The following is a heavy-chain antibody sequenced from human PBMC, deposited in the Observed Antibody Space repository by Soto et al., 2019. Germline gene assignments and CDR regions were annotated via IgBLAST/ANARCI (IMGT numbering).Heavy chain of an antibody. CDR2: IYPGDSDT. CDR1: GYNFAIYW. J-gene: IGHJ4*02. CDR3: ARQDGDGLYYFDY. D-gene: IGHD4-17*01. Sequence: EVQLVQSGAEVKKPGESLKISCKGSGYNFAIYWIAWLRQMPGKGLEWMGVIYPGDSDTRYSPSFQGQVTISADKSITTAYLRWNSLKASDTAMYYCARQDGDGLYYFDYWGQGTLVAVSS. V-gene: IGHV5-51*01.